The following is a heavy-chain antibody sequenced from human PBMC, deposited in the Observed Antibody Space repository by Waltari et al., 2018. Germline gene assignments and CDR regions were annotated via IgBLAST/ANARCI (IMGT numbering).Heavy chain of an antibody. CDR1: GFAVPTTH. D-gene: IGHD2-21*01. CDR2: IKNDGRT. CDR3: ARDVGGDGYSLFDF. J-gene: IGHJ4*02. V-gene: IGHV3-53*04. Sequence: EVQVVESGGDLVQPGGSLRLSCAVSGFAVPTTHMNWVRQAPGKGLEWVSVIKNDGRTTYTDSVKGRITISRDNSRNTVYLQMNSLRTEDTGVYYCARDVGGDGYSLFDFWGQGTLVTVSS.